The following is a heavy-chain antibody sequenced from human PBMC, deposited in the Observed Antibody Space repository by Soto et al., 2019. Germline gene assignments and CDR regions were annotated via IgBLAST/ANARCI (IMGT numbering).Heavy chain of an antibody. J-gene: IGHJ5*02. CDR2: ISGSGGST. Sequence: EVQLLESGGGLVQPGGSLRLSCAASGFTFSSYAMSWVRQAPGKGLEWVSAISGSGGSTYYADSVKGRFTISRDNSKNTLYLQMNSLRAEDTAVYYCAKVEVRDMVRGVNTNWFDPWGQGTLVTVSS. CDR1: GFTFSSYA. CDR3: AKVEVRDMVRGVNTNWFDP. D-gene: IGHD3-10*01. V-gene: IGHV3-23*01.